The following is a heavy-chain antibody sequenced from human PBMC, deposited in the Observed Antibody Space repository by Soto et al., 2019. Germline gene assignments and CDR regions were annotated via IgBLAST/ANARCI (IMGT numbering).Heavy chain of an antibody. CDR1: GFTVSSYA. CDR3: AKYSSYWDEAY. V-gene: IGHV3-23*01. D-gene: IGHD3-22*01. J-gene: IGHJ4*02. CDR2: ISGSGEST. Sequence: EVQLLESGGGLVQPGGSLRLSCAASGFTVSSYAMTWVRQAPGEGLQWVSAISGSGESTFHADSVKGRFTISRYNAQNTLTRQMNSLRAYDTAIYYCAKYSSYWDEAYWGPGKLVTGPS.